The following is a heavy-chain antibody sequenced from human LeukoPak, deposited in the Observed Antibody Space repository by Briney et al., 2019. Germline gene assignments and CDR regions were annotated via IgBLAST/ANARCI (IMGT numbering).Heavy chain of an antibody. V-gene: IGHV3-21*01. CDR3: ARADLSGSYFHPHFLDY. Sequence: GGSLRLSCAASGFSVSGHYMNWVRQAPGKGLEWVSSISDSSSYMYYADSVRGRFTISRDNAKNSLYLQMNSLRAEDTAMYYCARADLSGSYFHPHFLDYWGQGTLVTVSS. D-gene: IGHD1-26*01. CDR1: GFSVSGHY. J-gene: IGHJ4*02. CDR2: ISDSSSYM.